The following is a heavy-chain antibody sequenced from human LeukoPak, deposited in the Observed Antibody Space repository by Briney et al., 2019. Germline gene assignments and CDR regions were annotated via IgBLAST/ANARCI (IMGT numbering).Heavy chain of an antibody. CDR3: ARRRIGVLRGVTGPPDY. CDR1: GFTFSSCA. Sequence: GRALRLSCAASGFTFSSCAMYWARQAPGKGRWWVAVISYDGTYNYYADSVKGRFTISRDNSQSTLHLQMNSLRAEDTAVYYCARRRIGVLRGVTGPPDYWGQGNLVTVSS. J-gene: IGHJ4*02. D-gene: IGHD3-10*01. V-gene: IGHV3-30*04. CDR2: ISYDGTYN.